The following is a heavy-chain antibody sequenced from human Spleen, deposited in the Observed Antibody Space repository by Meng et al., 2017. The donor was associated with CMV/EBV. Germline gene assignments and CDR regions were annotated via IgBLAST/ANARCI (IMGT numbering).Heavy chain of an antibody. Sequence: QLQLQQSGPGLVKPSETLSLTCTVSGGSISSSSYYWGWIRQPPGKGLEWIGSIYYSGSTYYNPSLKSRVTISVDTSKNQFSLKLSSVTAADTAVYYCARITIFGVVKHDYWGQGTLVTVSS. D-gene: IGHD3-3*01. CDR3: ARITIFGVVKHDY. J-gene: IGHJ4*02. V-gene: IGHV4-39*07. CDR2: IYYSGST. CDR1: GGSISSSSYY.